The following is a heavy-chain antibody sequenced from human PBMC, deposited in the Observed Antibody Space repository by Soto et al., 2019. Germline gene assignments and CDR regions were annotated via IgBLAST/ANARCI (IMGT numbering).Heavy chain of an antibody. Sequence: PSETLSLTCGVYGGSFSGYYWSWIRQPPGKGLEWIGEINLSGGTNHTPALKSRVSMSVATSKNQFSLKLSSVTAADTAIYYCTRGRRATGVGYWGQGSLVTVSS. J-gene: IGHJ4*02. CDR2: INLSGGT. CDR3: TRGRRATGVGY. V-gene: IGHV4-34*01. D-gene: IGHD5-12*01. CDR1: GGSFSGYY.